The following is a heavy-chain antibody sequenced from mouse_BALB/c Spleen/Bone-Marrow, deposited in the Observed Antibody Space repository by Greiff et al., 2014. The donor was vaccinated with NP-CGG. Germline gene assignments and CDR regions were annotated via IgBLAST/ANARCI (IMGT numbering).Heavy chain of an antibody. J-gene: IGHJ1*01. Sequence: VQLQQSGGGLVKPGGSLKLSCAASGFTFSSYAMSWVRQTPEKRLEWVATISSGGSYTYYPDSVKGRFTISRDNAKNTLYLQMSSLRSEDTAMYYCARVITWYFDVWGAGTTVTVSS. CDR1: GFTFSSYA. V-gene: IGHV5-9-3*01. CDR2: ISSGGSYT. CDR3: ARVITWYFDV. D-gene: IGHD2-4*01.